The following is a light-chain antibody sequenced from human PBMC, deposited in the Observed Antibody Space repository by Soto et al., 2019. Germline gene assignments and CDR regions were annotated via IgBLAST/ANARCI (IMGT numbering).Light chain of an antibody. Sequence: EIVLTQSPATLSLSPGERGTLSCRASQSVGRYLAWYQHKPGQPPRLLIYAASNWPAGTPGRFGGSGSGTDFTLTISSLEPEDFAAYYCVKRSGSPWTVGQGTKVEVK. J-gene: IGKJ1*01. CDR2: AAS. CDR1: QSVGRY. CDR3: VKRSGSPWT. V-gene: IGKV3-11*01.